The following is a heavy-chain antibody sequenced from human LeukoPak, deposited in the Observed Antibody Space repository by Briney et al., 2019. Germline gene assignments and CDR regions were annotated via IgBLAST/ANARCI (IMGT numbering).Heavy chain of an antibody. V-gene: IGHV3-53*01. CDR3: ARGISGSGSYYHLDY. Sequence: GGSLRLSCAASGFTVSSNYMSWVRQAPGKGLEWVSVIYSGGSTYYADSVKGRFTISRDNSKNTLYLRMNSLRAEDTAVYYCARGISGSGSYYHLDYWGQGTLVTVSS. CDR1: GFTVSSNY. CDR2: IYSGGST. D-gene: IGHD3-10*01. J-gene: IGHJ4*02.